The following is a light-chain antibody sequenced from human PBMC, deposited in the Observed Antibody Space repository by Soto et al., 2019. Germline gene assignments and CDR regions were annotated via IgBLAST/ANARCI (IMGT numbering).Light chain of an antibody. CDR3: QQYNNWPPIT. CDR1: QSVSSN. J-gene: IGKJ5*01. CDR2: GAS. V-gene: IGKV3-15*01. Sequence: PGERATLSCRASQSVSSNLAWYQQKPGQAPRLLIYGASTRATGIPARFSGSGSGTEFTLTISSLQSEDFAVYYCQQYNNWPPITFGQGTRLEIK.